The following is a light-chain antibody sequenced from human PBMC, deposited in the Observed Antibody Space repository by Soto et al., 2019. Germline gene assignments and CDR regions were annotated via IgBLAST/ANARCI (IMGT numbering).Light chain of an antibody. CDR2: DVS. CDR3: SSYTSSSTQV. J-gene: IGLJ1*01. CDR1: SSDVGGYNY. Sequence: QSALPQPASVSGSPGQSITISCTGTSSDVGGYNYVSWYQQHPGKAPQLMISDVSNRPSGVSTRFSGSKSGNTASLTISGLQAEDEADYYCSSYTSSSTQVFGSGTKRTVL. V-gene: IGLV2-14*03.